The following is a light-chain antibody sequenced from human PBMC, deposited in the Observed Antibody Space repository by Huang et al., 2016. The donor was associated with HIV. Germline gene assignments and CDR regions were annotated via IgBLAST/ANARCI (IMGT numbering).Light chain of an antibody. J-gene: IGKJ5*01. V-gene: IGKV1-9*01. CDR2: AAS. CDR1: QGISSY. Sequence: IQLTQSPSSLSASVGDRVIFTCRASQGISSYLAWYQQKPGKAPKLLIHAASTVQTGVPSRFSGSGSGTDFTLTISSLQPEDFATYYCQQLNSYPITFGQGTRLEIK. CDR3: QQLNSYPIT.